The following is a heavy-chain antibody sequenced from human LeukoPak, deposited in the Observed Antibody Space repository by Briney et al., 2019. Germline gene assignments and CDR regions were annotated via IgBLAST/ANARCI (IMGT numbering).Heavy chain of an antibody. CDR3: ARQKATYGYDSSGYYRRLDAFDI. CDR2: ISHSGSI. Sequence: SETLSLTCAVSGGSLSGDYWAWIRQPPGKGLEWIGEISHSGSISYKPSLKSQVTISVDTSKNQFSLNLDSVTAADTAVYYCARQKATYGYDSSGYYRRLDAFDIWGQGTMVTVSS. D-gene: IGHD3-22*01. V-gene: IGHV4-34*01. CDR1: GGSLSGDY. J-gene: IGHJ3*02.